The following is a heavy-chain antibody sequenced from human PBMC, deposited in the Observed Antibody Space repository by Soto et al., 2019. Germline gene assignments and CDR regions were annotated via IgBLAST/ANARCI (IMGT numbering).Heavy chain of an antibody. Sequence: ASVKVSCKASGYTFTSYGISWVRQAPGQGLEWMGWISAYNGNTNYPQKLQGRDTMTTDTSTSTAYMELRSLRSDDTAVYYCARDHGYSKYLGTFDYMGQGTLVTVSS. J-gene: IGHJ4*02. D-gene: IGHD4-4*01. CDR3: ARDHGYSKYLGTFDY. CDR2: ISAYNGNT. V-gene: IGHV1-18*01. CDR1: GYTFTSYG.